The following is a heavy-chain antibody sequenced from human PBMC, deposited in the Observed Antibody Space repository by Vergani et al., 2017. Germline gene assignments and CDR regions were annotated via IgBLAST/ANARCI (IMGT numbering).Heavy chain of an antibody. CDR1: CYSLSSGSY. D-gene: IGHD2-21*02. V-gene: IGHV4-38-2*01. CDR2: IFHSGTT. J-gene: IGHJ4*02. CDR3: ARHNLWGDSQTGIDF. Sequence: QVQLQESGPGLVKPSETLSLTCAVSCYSLSSGSYLAWIRQPPGKGLEWIWSIFHSGTTHYNPSIGSLVTISVDTSRNQFSLRLSSVTAADTAVYYCARHNLWGDSQTGIDFWGLGTLVIVSS.